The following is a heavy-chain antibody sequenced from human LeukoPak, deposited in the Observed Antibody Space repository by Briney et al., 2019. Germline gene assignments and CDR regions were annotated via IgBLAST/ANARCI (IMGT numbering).Heavy chain of an antibody. CDR3: AKDEGRYCSGGSCYYNWFDP. CDR1: GFTFSDYA. Sequence: GGSLRLSCAVSGFTFSDYAMSWVRQAPGKGLKWVSAISGRSGTTYYADSVKGRFTISRDNSKNTLYLQMNSLRAGDTAVYYCAKDEGRYCSGGSCYYNWFDPWGQGTLVTVSS. V-gene: IGHV3-23*01. CDR2: ISGRSGTT. D-gene: IGHD2-15*01. J-gene: IGHJ5*02.